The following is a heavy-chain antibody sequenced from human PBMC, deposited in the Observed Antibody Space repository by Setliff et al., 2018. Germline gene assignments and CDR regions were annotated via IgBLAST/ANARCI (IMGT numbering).Heavy chain of an antibody. CDR1: GFTFSSYA. Sequence: GGSLRLSCAASGFTFSSYAMSWVRQAPGKGLEWVSAISGGGGSTYYADSVKGRFTISRDNSKNTLYLQMNSLRAEDTAVYYCAKGRRISYSSGWLNWFDPWGQGTLVTVSS. V-gene: IGHV3-23*01. CDR3: AKGRRISYSSGWLNWFDP. CDR2: ISGGGGST. J-gene: IGHJ5*02. D-gene: IGHD6-19*01.